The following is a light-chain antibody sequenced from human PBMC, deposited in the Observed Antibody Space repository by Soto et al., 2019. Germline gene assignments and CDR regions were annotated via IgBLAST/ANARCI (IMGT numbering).Light chain of an antibody. CDR1: QDITND. V-gene: IGKV1-17*01. Sequence: IQMTQSPSSLSASVGDRVTITCRASQDITNDLGWYQQKQGKAPKRLIYAASSLQSGVPSRFSGSGAGTEFSLTISSLQPEDFSTYYCRKHNSYPYSFGHRTKLEI. CDR2: AAS. CDR3: RKHNSYPYS. J-gene: IGKJ2*01.